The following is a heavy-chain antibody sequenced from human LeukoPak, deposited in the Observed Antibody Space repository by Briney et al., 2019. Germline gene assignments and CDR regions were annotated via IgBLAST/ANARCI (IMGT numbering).Heavy chain of an antibody. CDR1: GGSISSSSYY. D-gene: IGHD3-22*01. V-gene: IGHV4-39*01. CDR3: ASPINYYDSSGYYYFDY. J-gene: IGHJ4*02. CDR2: IYYSGST. Sequence: PSETLSLTCTVSGGSISSSSYYWGWIRQPPGKGLEWIGSIYYSGSTYYNPSLKSRVTISVDTSKNQFSLRLSSVTAADTAVYYCASPINYYDSSGYYYFDYWGQGTLVTVSS.